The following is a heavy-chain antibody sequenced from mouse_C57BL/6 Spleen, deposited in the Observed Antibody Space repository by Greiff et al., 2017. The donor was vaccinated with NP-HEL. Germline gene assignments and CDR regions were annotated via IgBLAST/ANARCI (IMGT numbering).Heavy chain of an antibody. V-gene: IGHV2-2*01. Sequence: QVQLQQSGPGLVQPSQSLSITCTVSGFSLTSYGVHWVRQSPGKGLEWLGVIWSGGSTDYNAAFISRLSISKDNSKSQVFFKMNSLQADDTAIYYCARDLFITTVVPYAMDYWGQGTSVTVSS. CDR3: ARDLFITTVVPYAMDY. CDR1: GFSLTSYG. CDR2: IWSGGST. J-gene: IGHJ4*01. D-gene: IGHD1-1*01.